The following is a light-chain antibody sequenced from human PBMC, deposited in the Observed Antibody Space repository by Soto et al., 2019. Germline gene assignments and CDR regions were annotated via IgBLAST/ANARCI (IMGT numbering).Light chain of an antibody. J-gene: IGKJ1*01. Sequence: DIQMTQSPSTLSASVGDRVTITCRASQSISSWLAWYQQNPGKAPKLLIYKASSLESGVPSRFSGSGSGTAITLTISSLPPDDFATDYCQQYNSYWTFGQGTKVEIK. CDR2: KAS. CDR1: QSISSW. CDR3: QQYNSYWT. V-gene: IGKV1-5*03.